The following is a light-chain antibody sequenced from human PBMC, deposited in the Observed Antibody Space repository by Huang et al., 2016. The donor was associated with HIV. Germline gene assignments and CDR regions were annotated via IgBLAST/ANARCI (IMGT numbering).Light chain of an antibody. J-gene: IGKJ1*01. Sequence: VLTQSPGTLSLSPGERATLSCRASQYVSTTYLAWYQQKPGQAPRLLMYRTSTRPTGSPDRFRGSGSGTDFTLTISALEPEDFAVYYCQQYGSLVWTFGQGTMVEAK. V-gene: IGKV3-20*01. CDR3: QQYGSLVWT. CDR1: QYVSTTY. CDR2: RTS.